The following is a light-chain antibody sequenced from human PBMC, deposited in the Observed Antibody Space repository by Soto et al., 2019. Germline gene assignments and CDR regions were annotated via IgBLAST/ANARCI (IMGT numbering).Light chain of an antibody. V-gene: IGKV1-5*01. CDR2: DAS. Sequence: DIQMTQSPSTLSASVGDRVTITCRASQTISSWLAWYQQKPGKAPNLLIYDASSLEGGVPSRFSGSGSGTEFTLTISSLQPDDFATYYCHQYHTYSQTFGQGTKVDIK. CDR3: HQYHTYSQT. CDR1: QTISSW. J-gene: IGKJ1*01.